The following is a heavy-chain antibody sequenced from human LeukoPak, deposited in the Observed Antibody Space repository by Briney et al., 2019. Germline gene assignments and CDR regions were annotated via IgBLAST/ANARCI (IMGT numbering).Heavy chain of an antibody. CDR3: ARDNSPKRNHNPYGY. CDR2: ISSSSSYI. D-gene: IGHD4-23*01. Sequence: GGSLRLSCAASGFTFSSYSMNWVRQAPGKGLEWVSSISSSSSYIYYADSVKGRFTISRDNAKNSLYLQMNSLRAEDTAVYYCARDNSPKRNHNPYGYWGQGTQVTVSS. CDR1: GFTFSSYS. V-gene: IGHV3-21*01. J-gene: IGHJ4*02.